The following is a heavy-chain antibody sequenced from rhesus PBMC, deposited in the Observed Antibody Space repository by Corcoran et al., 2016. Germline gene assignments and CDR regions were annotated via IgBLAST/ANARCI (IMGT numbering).Heavy chain of an antibody. D-gene: IGHD6-25*01. Sequence: QLQLQESGPGLVKPSETLSVTCAVSGGSISSSYWSWIRQAPGKGLGWLGYIYGSGSSTNYNPSLKSLVTLSVDTSKNQRSLKLSSVTAADTAVYYCARTKTGYSGSFHFDYWGQGVLVTVSS. CDR1: GGSISSSY. CDR3: ARTKTGYSGSFHFDY. CDR2: IYGSGSST. V-gene: IGHV4-169*01. J-gene: IGHJ4*01.